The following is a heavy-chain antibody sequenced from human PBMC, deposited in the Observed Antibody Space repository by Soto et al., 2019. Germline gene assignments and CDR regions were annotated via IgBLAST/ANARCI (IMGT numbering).Heavy chain of an antibody. J-gene: IGHJ4*02. D-gene: IGHD6-25*01. V-gene: IGHV1-69*09. CDR3: ATMKRARLDS. Sequence: QEQLVQSGAEVKKPGSSVKVSCKASGGLFSSYPISWVRQAPGQGLEWVGRINPTLDSTQYAQNLQGRVSITVDKSTDTAYLEVTSLRLEDTAIYFCATMKRARLDSWGRGTVVTVSS. CDR2: INPTLDST. CDR1: GGLFSSYP.